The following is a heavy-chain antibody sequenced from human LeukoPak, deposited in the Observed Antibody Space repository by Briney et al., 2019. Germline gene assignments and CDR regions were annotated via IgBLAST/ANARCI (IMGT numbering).Heavy chain of an antibody. D-gene: IGHD6-19*01. V-gene: IGHV4-39*01. CDR2: IYYSGST. Sequence: SETLSLTCTVSGGSISSSSFYWAWIRQPPGKGLEWIGSIYYSGSTYYNPSLKSRVTISVDTSKNQFSLKLSSVTAADTAVYYCARPNSSGWSWGQGTLVTVSS. CDR1: GGSISSSSFY. CDR3: ARPNSSGWS. J-gene: IGHJ5*02.